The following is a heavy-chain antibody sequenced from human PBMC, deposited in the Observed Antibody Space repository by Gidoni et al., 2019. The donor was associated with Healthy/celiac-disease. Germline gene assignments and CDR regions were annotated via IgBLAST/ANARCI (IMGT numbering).Heavy chain of an antibody. Sequence: QVQLLQSGADVKKPGASVKVSCKASGYTFTSYDINWVRQATGQGLEWMGWMNPNSGNTGYAQKFQGRVTMTRNTTISTAYMELSRLRSEDTAVYYCASLNSEWGDYADDYWGQGTLVTVSS. J-gene: IGHJ4*02. D-gene: IGHD4-17*01. CDR3: ASLNSEWGDYADDY. CDR2: MNPNSGNT. CDR1: GYTFTSYD. V-gene: IGHV1-8*01.